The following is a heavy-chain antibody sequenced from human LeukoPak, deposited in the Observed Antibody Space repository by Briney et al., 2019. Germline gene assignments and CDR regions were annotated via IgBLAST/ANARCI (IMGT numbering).Heavy chain of an antibody. V-gene: IGHV1-2*02. D-gene: IGHD2-2*02. CDR1: GYTFTGYY. CDR2: INPNSGGT. Sequence: ALVKVSCKASGYTFTGYYMHWVRQAPGQGLEWMGWINPNSGGTNYAQKFQGRVTMTRDTSISTAYMELSRLRSDDTAVYYCARDECSSTSCYIVGWGQGTLVTVSS. CDR3: ARDECSSTSCYIVG. J-gene: IGHJ4*02.